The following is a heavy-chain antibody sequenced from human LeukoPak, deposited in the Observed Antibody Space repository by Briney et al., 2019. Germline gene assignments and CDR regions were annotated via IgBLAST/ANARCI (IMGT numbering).Heavy chain of an antibody. V-gene: IGHV4-39*01. Sequence: PSETLSLTCTVSGGSISSSSYYWGWIRQPPGRGLEWIGSIYYSGSTYYNPSLKSRVTISVDTSKNQFSLKLSSVTAADTAAYYCAGPRWGYFDYWGQGTLVTVSS. CDR3: AGPRWGYFDY. CDR1: GGSISSSSYY. CDR2: IYYSGST. D-gene: IGHD3-16*01. J-gene: IGHJ4*02.